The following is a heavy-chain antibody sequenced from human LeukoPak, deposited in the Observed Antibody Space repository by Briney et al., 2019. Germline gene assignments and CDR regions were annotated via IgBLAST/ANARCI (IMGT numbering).Heavy chain of an antibody. CDR3: AREWSGFGELPDY. CDR2: INSDGSST. J-gene: IGHJ4*02. CDR1: GFTFSSHW. V-gene: IGHV3-74*01. Sequence: PGGSLRLSCAASGFTFSSHWMHWVRQAPGKGLVWVSRINSDGSSTSYAGSVKGRFTISRDNAKNTLYLQMNSLRVEDTAVYYCAREWSGFGELPDYWGQGTLATVSS. D-gene: IGHD3-10*01.